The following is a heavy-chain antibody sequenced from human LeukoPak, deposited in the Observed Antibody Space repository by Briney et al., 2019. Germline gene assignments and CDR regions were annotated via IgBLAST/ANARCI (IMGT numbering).Heavy chain of an antibody. CDR3: ARSYGSGSLLDY. J-gene: IGHJ4*02. V-gene: IGHV3-30-3*01. Sequence: PGRSLRLPCAASGFTCSNYAMHWVRQAPGKGLEWVAVILYDGSNEYYADSVKGRFTISRDNSKNTLYLQMNSLRAEDTAVYYCARSYGSGSLLDYWGQGTLVTVSS. CDR1: GFTCSNYA. CDR2: ILYDGSNE. D-gene: IGHD3-10*01.